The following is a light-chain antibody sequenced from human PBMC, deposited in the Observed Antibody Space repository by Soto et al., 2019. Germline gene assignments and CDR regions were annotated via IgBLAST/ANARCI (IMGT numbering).Light chain of an antibody. V-gene: IGKV3-11*01. CDR1: PSASSS. Sequence: EVVVMQSPDTLPLSPGETATLSCRASPSASSSVAWYQHKPGQSPRLVVYSGDKRAPGIPPRFSGSGSGTDFTLTISSLESDDFAIYYCQQRYSWLRAFGPGTKVDIK. CDR3: QQRYSWLRA. J-gene: IGKJ1*01. CDR2: SGD.